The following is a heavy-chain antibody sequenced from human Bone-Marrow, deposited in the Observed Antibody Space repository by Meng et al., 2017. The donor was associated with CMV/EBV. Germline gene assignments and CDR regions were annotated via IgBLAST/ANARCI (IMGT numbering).Heavy chain of an antibody. CDR1: GYTFTSYY. CDR2: INPSGGST. Sequence: ASVKVSCKASGYTFTSYYMHWVRQAPGQGLEWMGIINPSGGSTSYAQKFQGRVTMTRDTSTSTVYMELSSLRSEGTAVYYCARDSIVVPAIVYYYYGMDVWGQGTTATVSS. V-gene: IGHV1-46*01. CDR3: ARDSIVVPAIVYYYYGMDV. D-gene: IGHD2-2*01. J-gene: IGHJ6*02.